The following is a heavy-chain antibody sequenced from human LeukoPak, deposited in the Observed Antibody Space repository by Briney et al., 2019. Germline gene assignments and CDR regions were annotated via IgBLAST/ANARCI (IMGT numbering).Heavy chain of an antibody. CDR1: GGSVSSRDFY. Sequence: SQTLSLTCTVSGGSVSSRDFYWSWIRQPPGKCLEWIGYIYSTGSTYYNPSLKSRVAISIDTSTNQFSVKLSSVTAADTAVYFCARDYASAYYYDSTSYPYGMDVWGQGTTVTVSS. CDR3: ARDYASAYYYDSTSYPYGMDV. J-gene: IGHJ6*02. V-gene: IGHV4-30-4*01. D-gene: IGHD3-22*01. CDR2: IYSTGST.